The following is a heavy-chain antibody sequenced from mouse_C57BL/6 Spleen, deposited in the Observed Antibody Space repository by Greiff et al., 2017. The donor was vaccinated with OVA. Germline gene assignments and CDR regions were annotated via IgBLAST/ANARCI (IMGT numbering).Heavy chain of an antibody. CDR2: IDPSDSET. J-gene: IGHJ2*01. CDR3: ARWGIYDGSYFDY. D-gene: IGHD2-3*01. CDR1: GYTFTSYW. V-gene: IGHV1-52*01. Sequence: QVQLKESGAELVRPGSSVKLSCKASGYTFTSYWMHWVKQRPIQGLEWIGNIDPSDSETHYNQKFKDKATLTVDKSSSTAYMQLSSLTSEDSAVYYCARWGIYDGSYFDYWGQGTTLTVSS.